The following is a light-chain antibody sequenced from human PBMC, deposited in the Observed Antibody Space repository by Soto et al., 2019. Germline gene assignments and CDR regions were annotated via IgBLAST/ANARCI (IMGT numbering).Light chain of an antibody. CDR2: ATS. CDR1: QDIRNE. CDR3: LQDHSYPQT. Sequence: AIQMTQSPPSLSASVGDRVILTCRASQDIRNELGWYQQKPGKAPKLLINATSNLQGGVPLRFSGRGSGTDFTLTISSLQPEDFATYYCLQDHSYPQTFGQGTRVEIK. J-gene: IGKJ1*01. V-gene: IGKV1-6*01.